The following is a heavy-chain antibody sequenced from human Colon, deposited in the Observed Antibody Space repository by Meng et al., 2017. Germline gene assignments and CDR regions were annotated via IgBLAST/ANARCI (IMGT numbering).Heavy chain of an antibody. CDR2: LYSGSIT. CDR1: GFTIKNNY. J-gene: IGHJ5*02. D-gene: IGHD1-7*01. V-gene: IGHV3-66*02. Sequence: DVQLVESGGGLGQPGGSLRLSCVVSGFTIKNNYIHWVRQVPVKGLEWVSILYSGSITYCADSVKGRFTITRDDSTNTVHLQMNSLRVDDTALYYCATENFAAWGQGTLVTVSS. CDR3: ATENFAA.